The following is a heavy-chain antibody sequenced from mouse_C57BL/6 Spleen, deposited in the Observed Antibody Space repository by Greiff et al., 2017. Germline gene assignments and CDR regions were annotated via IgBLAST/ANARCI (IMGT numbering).Heavy chain of an antibody. Sequence: QVQLKESGPELVKPGASVKISCKASGYAFSSSWMNWVKQRPGKGLEWIGRIYPGDGDTNYNGKFQGKATLTADKSSSTAYMQLSSLTSEDSAVYFCAPSNPAWFAYWGQGTLVTVSA. CDR1: GYAFSSSW. D-gene: IGHD2-5*01. J-gene: IGHJ3*01. V-gene: IGHV1-82*01. CDR3: APSNPAWFAY. CDR2: IYPGDGDT.